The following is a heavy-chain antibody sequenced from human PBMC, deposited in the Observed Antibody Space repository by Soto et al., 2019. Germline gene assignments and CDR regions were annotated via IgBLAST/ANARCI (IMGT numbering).Heavy chain of an antibody. CDR2: FDPEDGET. V-gene: IGHV1-24*01. J-gene: IGHJ4*02. D-gene: IGHD3-22*01. CDR1: GYTLTELS. CDR3: ATDRRYYYDSSGYPPLDY. Sequence: GASVKVSCKVSGYTLTELSMHWVRQAPGKGLEWMGGFDPEDGETIYAQKFQGRVTMTEDTSTDTAYMELSSLRSEDTAVYYCATDRRYYYDSSGYPPLDYWGQGTLVTVSS.